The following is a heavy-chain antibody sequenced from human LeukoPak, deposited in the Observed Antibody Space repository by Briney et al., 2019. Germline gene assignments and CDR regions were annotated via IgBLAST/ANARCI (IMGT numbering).Heavy chain of an antibody. J-gene: IGHJ4*02. CDR2: IYHSGST. D-gene: IGHD3-22*01. CDR3: AGLRYYDSSGYYSGFDY. V-gene: IGHV4-4*02. CDR1: GGSVSSGHW. Sequence: SGTLSLTCAVSGGSVSSGHWWSWVRQPPGKGLEWIGEIYHSGSTNYNPSLKSRVTISIDKSKNQFSLKLSSVTAADTAVYFCAGLRYYDSSGYYSGFDYWGQGTLVTVSS.